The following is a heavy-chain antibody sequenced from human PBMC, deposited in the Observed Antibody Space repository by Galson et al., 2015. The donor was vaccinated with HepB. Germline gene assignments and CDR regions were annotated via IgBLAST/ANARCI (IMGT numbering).Heavy chain of an antibody. V-gene: IGHV3-11*06. Sequence: SLRLSCAASGFTFSDYYMSWIRQAPGKGLGWVSYISSSSSYTNYADSVKGRFTISRDNAKNSLYLQMNSLRAEDTAVYYCARSYWDYYDILTGPSSAFDIWGQGTMVTVSS. J-gene: IGHJ3*02. CDR3: ARSYWDYYDILTGPSSAFDI. CDR1: GFTFSDYY. D-gene: IGHD3-9*01. CDR2: ISSSSSYT.